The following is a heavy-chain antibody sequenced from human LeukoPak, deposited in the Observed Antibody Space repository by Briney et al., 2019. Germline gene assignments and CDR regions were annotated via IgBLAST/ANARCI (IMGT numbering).Heavy chain of an antibody. J-gene: IGHJ4*02. CDR1: GFTFSRCG. Sequence: PGGSLRLSCAASGFTFSRCGMNWVRQAPGQGLEWVSSISGTSTHIYYADSVKGRFTISRDNAQNSLYLHMNSLRAEDTAVYYCTRGSEWTSGVSDYWGQGTLVTVSS. V-gene: IGHV3-21*01. D-gene: IGHD3-3*01. CDR2: ISGTSTHI. CDR3: TRGSEWTSGVSDY.